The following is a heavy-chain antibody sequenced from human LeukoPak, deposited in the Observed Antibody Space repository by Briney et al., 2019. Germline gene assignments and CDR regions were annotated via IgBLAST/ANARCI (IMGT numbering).Heavy chain of an antibody. J-gene: IGHJ3*02. V-gene: IGHV3-23*01. D-gene: IGHD2-2*01. CDR3: AKRKLVPAARRGADAFDI. CDR2: ISGSGGST. CDR1: GFTFSSYA. Sequence: PGGSLRLSCAASGFTFSSYAMSWVRQAPGKGLEWVSAISGSGGSTYYADSVKGRFTISRDNSKNTLYLQMNSLRAEDTAVYYCAKRKLVPAARRGADAFDIWGQGTMGTVSS.